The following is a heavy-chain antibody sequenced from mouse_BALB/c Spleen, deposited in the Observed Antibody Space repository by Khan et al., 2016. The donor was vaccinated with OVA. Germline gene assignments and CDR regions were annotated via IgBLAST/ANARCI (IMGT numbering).Heavy chain of an antibody. Sequence: VQLQQSGPELVKPGASVKMSCKASGYTFTSYVMHWVKQKPGLGLEWIGYIYPFNDDTKYNEKFKGKATLTSDKSSSTAYMELSSLTSEDSAVYYGAPVGNYYVSFAYWGQGTLVTVS. D-gene: IGHD1-1*01. CDR1: GYTFTSYV. J-gene: IGHJ3*01. CDR2: IYPFNDDT. V-gene: IGHV1S136*01. CDR3: APVGNYYVSFAY.